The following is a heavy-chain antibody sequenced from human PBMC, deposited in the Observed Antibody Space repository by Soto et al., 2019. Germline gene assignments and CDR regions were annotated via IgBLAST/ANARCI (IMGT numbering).Heavy chain of an antibody. V-gene: IGHV1-8*01. CDR3: ARGPIPTSGDPIAY. D-gene: IGHD2-21*02. CDR2: MNPNSGNT. Sequence: ASVKVSCKASGYTFTSYDINWVRQATGQGLEWMGWMNPNSGNTGYAQKFQGRVTMTRNTSVSTAYMELSSLRSEDTAVYYCARGPIPTSGDPIAYWGQGTLVTVSS. J-gene: IGHJ4*02. CDR1: GYTFTSYD.